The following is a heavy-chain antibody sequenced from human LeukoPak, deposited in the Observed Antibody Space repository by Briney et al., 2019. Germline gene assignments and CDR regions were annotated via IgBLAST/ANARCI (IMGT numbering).Heavy chain of an antibody. D-gene: IGHD3-10*01. CDR2: IYTSGST. J-gene: IGHJ4*02. CDR1: GGSISSGSYY. V-gene: IGHV4-61*02. CDR3: ARDRIYYGSGSYGYYFDY. Sequence: SETLSLTCTVSGGSISSGSYYWSWIRQPAGKGLEWIGRIYTSGSTNYNPSLKSRVTISVDTSKNQFSLKLSSVTAADTAVYYCARDRIYYGSGSYGYYFDYWGQGTLVTVSS.